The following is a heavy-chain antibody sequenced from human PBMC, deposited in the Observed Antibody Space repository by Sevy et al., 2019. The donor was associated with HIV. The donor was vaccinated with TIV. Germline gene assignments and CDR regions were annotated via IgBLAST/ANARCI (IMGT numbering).Heavy chain of an antibody. CDR2: INVGNGNT. CDR3: TREAKQQLSQYFFDF. V-gene: IGHV1-3*01. D-gene: IGHD6-13*01. CDR1: GYLFISFV. J-gene: IGHJ4*02. Sequence: ASMKVSCKASGYLFISFVMHWVRQAPGQGLEWVGWINVGNGNTKYSQKFQDRVTITRDASTSTTYMELTSLTSEDTAIYYCTREAKQQLSQYFFDFWGQGTLVTVSS.